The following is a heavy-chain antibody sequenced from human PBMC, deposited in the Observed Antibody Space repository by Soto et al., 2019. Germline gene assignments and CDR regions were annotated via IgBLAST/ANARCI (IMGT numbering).Heavy chain of an antibody. CDR1: DGSISGYY. CDR3: ARTLRIAASPATFDH. CDR2: IYFSRST. Sequence: PSETLSLTCTVSDGSISGYYGSWIRQTPGKGLEWIGYIYFSRSTNYNPSLESRVTISVDTSKNQISLKLSSVTAADTAMYYCARTLRIAASPATFDHWGQGALVTVSS. J-gene: IGHJ4*02. V-gene: IGHV4-59*01. D-gene: IGHD6-13*01.